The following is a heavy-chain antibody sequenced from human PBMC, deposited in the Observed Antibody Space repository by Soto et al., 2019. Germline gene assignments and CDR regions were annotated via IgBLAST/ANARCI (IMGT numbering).Heavy chain of an antibody. J-gene: IGHJ4*02. CDR1: GGTFSSYT. CDR3: VRGQEWDLPFDS. CDR2: IIPVLPMT. Sequence: QVQLVQSGAEVKKPGSSVKISCKASGGTFSSYTFSWVRQAPRERLEWMGRIIPVLPMTTYAQKFQGRVTITADKSTSTAYMELTSLRYDDTAIYYCVRGQEWDLPFDSWGQGTLVTVS. D-gene: IGHD1-26*01. V-gene: IGHV1-69*02.